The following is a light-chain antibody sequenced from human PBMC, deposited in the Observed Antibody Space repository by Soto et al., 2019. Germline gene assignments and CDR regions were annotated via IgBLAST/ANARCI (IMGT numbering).Light chain of an antibody. CDR1: QSLLFSNGYNY. V-gene: IGKV2-28*01. J-gene: IGKJ1*01. CDR3: MQSLQTPWT. CDR2: LGS. Sequence: DIVMTQSPLSLPVTPGEPASISCRSSQSLLFSNGYNYLDWYLQKPGQSPQLLIYLGSDRASGVPDGFSGSGSGTDFTLKISRVEAEDVGVYYCMQSLQTPWTFGQGTKVEIK.